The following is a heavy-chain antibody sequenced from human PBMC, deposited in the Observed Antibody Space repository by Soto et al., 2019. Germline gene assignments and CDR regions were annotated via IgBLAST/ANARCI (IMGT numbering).Heavy chain of an antibody. CDR3: ARAYIPNYGSGSSLSY. Sequence: GGSLRLSCAASGFTFSSYGMHWVRQAPGKGLEWVAVIWYDGSNKYYADSVKGRFTISRDNSKNTLYLQMNSLRAEDTAVYYCARAYIPNYGSGSSLSYWGQGTLVTVSS. D-gene: IGHD3-10*01. CDR1: GFTFSSYG. V-gene: IGHV3-33*01. J-gene: IGHJ4*02. CDR2: IWYDGSNK.